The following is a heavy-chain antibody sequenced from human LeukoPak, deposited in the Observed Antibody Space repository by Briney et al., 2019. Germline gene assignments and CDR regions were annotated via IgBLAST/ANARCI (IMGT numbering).Heavy chain of an antibody. CDR1: GGSISSYY. Sequence: SETLSLTCTVSGGSISSYYWSWIRQPAGKGLEWIGRIYTSGSTNYNPSPKSRVTMSVDTSKNQSSLKLSSVTAADTAVYYCARGKRRGYSYGYFDYWGQGTLVTVSS. J-gene: IGHJ4*02. V-gene: IGHV4-4*07. CDR3: ARGKRRGYSYGYFDY. CDR2: IYTSGST. D-gene: IGHD5-18*01.